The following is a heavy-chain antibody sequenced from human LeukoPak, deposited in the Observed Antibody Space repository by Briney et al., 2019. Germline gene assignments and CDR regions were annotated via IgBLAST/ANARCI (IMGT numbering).Heavy chain of an antibody. J-gene: IGHJ4*02. CDR3: ARVEGYWYGYSLVDY. CDR1: GFTFSSYC. Sequence: GGSLRLSCAASGFTFSSYCMSWVRQAPGKGLEWVANIKQDGSEKYYVDSVKGRFTISRDNAKNSLYLQMNSLRAEDTAVYYCARVEGYWYGYSLVDYWGQGTLVTVSS. V-gene: IGHV3-7*01. D-gene: IGHD2-8*02. CDR2: IKQDGSEK.